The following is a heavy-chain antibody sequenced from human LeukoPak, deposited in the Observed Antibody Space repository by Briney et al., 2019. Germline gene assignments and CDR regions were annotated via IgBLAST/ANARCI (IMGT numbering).Heavy chain of an antibody. J-gene: IGHJ4*02. D-gene: IGHD4-17*01. CDR1: GFTFSSHW. V-gene: IGHV3-7*01. Sequence: PGGFLRLSCAASGFTFSSHWMSWVRQAPGKGLEWVANIKQDGSEKFYVDSVKGRFTISRDNAKNSLHLQMSSLRAEDTAVYYCARSMTTGLVYFDYWGQGTLVTVSS. CDR3: ARSMTTGLVYFDY. CDR2: IKQDGSEK.